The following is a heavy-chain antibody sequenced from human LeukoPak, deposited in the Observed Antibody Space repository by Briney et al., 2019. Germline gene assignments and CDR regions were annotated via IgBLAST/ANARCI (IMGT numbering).Heavy chain of an antibody. D-gene: IGHD2-21*01. V-gene: IGHV1-2*06. J-gene: IGHJ5*02. Sequence: ASVKVSCKASGYTFTGYYIHWVRQAPGQGLEWMGRINCNGGGTSYAQKFQGRVTMTRDTSISTAYMELDRLTSGDTAVHYCARDYGPYPGCSWFDPWGQGTLVTVSS. CDR2: INCNGGGT. CDR1: GYTFTGYY. CDR3: ARDYGPYPGCSWFDP.